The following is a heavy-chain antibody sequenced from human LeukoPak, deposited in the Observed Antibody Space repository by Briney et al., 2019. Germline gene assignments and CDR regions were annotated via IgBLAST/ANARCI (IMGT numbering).Heavy chain of an antibody. CDR3: ARERPPEDSSSWFLEGYFDI. Sequence: SVKVSCKASGGTFSSYAISWVRQAPGQGLEWMGGIIPIFGTANYAQKFQGRVTITADESTSTAYMELSSLRSEDTAVYYCARERPPEDSSSWFLEGYFDIWGQGTLVTVSS. CDR2: IIPIFGTA. D-gene: IGHD6-13*01. J-gene: IGHJ4*02. CDR1: GGTFSSYA. V-gene: IGHV1-69*13.